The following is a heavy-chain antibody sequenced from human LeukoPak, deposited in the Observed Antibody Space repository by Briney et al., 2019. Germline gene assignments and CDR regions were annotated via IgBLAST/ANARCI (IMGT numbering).Heavy chain of an antibody. CDR3: AKDFRVGARSFDY. D-gene: IGHD1-26*01. CDR2: IQYDASYD. J-gene: IGHJ4*02. CDR1: GFTFSSYG. Sequence: GGSLRLSCEASGFTFSSYGMHWVRQTPGKGLEWVSFIQYDASYDLYSDSVRGRFTISRDNSKNILYLQMNSLRTEDSAVYFCAKDFRVGARSFDYWGQGTLVTVSS. V-gene: IGHV3-30*02.